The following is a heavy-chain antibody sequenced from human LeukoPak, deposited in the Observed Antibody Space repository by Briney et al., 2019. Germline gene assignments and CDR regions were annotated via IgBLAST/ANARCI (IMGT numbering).Heavy chain of an antibody. CDR1: GFTFSSYA. J-gene: IGHJ4*02. CDR2: ISYDGSNK. V-gene: IGHV3-30-3*01. D-gene: IGHD6-13*01. CDR3: AKDKYGSSFGD. Sequence: GGSLRLSCAASGFTFSSYAMHWVRQAPGKGLEWVAVISYDGSNKYYADSVKGRFTISRDNSKNTLYLQVNSLRAEDTAVYYCAKDKYGSSFGDWGQGTLVTVSS.